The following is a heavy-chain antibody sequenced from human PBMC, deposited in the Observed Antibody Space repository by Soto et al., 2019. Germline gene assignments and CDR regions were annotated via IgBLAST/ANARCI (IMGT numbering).Heavy chain of an antibody. D-gene: IGHD2-15*01. J-gene: IGHJ4*02. Sequence: QVQLQQWGAGLLKPSETLSLTCAVYGGSFSGYYWSWIRQPPGKGLEWIGEINHSGSTNYNPSLKSRVTISVDTSKNQFSLELSSVTAADTAVYYCARVKRGGSFDYWGQGTLVTVSS. CDR1: GGSFSGYY. CDR2: INHSGST. V-gene: IGHV4-34*01. CDR3: ARVKRGGSFDY.